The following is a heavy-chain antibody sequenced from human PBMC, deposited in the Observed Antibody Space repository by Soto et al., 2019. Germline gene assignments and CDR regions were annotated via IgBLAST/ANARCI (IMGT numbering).Heavy chain of an antibody. CDR2: IYHSGST. CDR1: GGSIFSSNW. V-gene: IGHV4-4*02. Sequence: SETLSLTCAVSGGSIFSSNWWNWVRQPPGKGLEWIGEIYHSGSTNYNPSLKSRVTISVDKPKNQFSLKLSSVTAADTAVYYCASSRGSPVPLDYWGQGTLVTVSS. J-gene: IGHJ4*02. D-gene: IGHD1-26*01. CDR3: ASSRGSPVPLDY.